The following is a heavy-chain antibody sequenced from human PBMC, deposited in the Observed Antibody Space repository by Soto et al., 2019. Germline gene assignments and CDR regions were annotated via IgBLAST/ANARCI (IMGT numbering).Heavy chain of an antibody. CDR1: GFTFSSYG. D-gene: IGHD6-19*01. J-gene: IGHJ6*02. Sequence: QVQLVESGGGVVQPGRSLRLSCAASGFTFSSYGMHWVRQAPGKGLEWVAVISYDGSNKYYADSVKGRFTISRDNSKNTLYLQMNSLRAEDTAVYYCAKDQIAVAAYRYGMGVWGQGTTVTVSS. V-gene: IGHV3-30*18. CDR3: AKDQIAVAAYRYGMGV. CDR2: ISYDGSNK.